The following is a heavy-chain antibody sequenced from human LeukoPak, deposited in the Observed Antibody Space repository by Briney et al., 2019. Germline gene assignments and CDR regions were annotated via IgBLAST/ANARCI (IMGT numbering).Heavy chain of an antibody. CDR3: ARGGGRGYYDSSGYYPH. D-gene: IGHD3-22*01. CDR1: GFTSSSYA. J-gene: IGHJ4*02. CDR2: ISYDGSNK. V-gene: IGHV3-30*04. Sequence: GGSLRLSCAASGFTSSSYAMHWVRQAPGKGLEWVAVISYDGSNKYYADSVKGRFTISRDNSKNTLYLQMNSLRAEDTAVYYCARGGGRGYYDSSGYYPHWGQGTLVTVSS.